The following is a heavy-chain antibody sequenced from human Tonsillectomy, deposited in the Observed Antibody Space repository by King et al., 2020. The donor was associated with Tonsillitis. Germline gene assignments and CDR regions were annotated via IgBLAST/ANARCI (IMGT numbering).Heavy chain of an antibody. Sequence: VQLVQSGAEVKKPGASVKVSCKASGSTFTDYYIHWVRQAPGQGLEWVGWINPDSGDTNCAQRFQGRVARTRDTSITTAHMELSRLRSDDTAVYYCARYSSSLPFDFWGQGTPITVSS. CDR1: GSTFTDYY. CDR2: INPDSGDT. V-gene: IGHV1-2*02. CDR3: ARYSSSLPFDF. J-gene: IGHJ4*02. D-gene: IGHD6-13*01.